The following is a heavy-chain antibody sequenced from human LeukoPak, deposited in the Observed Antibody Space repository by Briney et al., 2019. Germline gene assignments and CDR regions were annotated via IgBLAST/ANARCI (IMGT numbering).Heavy chain of an antibody. V-gene: IGHV1-18*01. J-gene: IGHJ6*03. Sequence: ASVKVSCKASGYTFTSYGISWVRHAPGQGLEWMGWISAYNGNTNYAQKLQGRVTMTTDTSTSTAYMELRSLRSDDTAVYYCARDQTEWLKPYYYYMDVWGKGTTVTVSS. D-gene: IGHD3-3*01. CDR3: ARDQTEWLKPYYYYMDV. CDR2: ISAYNGNT. CDR1: GYTFTSYG.